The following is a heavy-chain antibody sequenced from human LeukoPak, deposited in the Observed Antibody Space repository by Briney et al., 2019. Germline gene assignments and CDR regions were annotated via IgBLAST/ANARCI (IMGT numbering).Heavy chain of an antibody. Sequence: SETLSLTCTVSGGSISTSGFYWGWVRQSAGKGLEWIGSFNYGGGTYYSPSLSSRVTISVDTSKNQFSLDLSSMTAADTAVYYCARRTKTGGGTHDAFDIGAKGTGVTVSS. CDR1: GGSISTSGFY. V-gene: IGHV4-39*01. D-gene: IGHD1-1*01. CDR2: FNYGGGT. J-gene: IGHJ3*02. CDR3: ARRTKTGGGTHDAFDI.